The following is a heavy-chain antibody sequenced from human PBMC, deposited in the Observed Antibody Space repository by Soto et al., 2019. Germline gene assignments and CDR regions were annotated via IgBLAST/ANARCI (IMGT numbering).Heavy chain of an antibody. Sequence: SETLSLTCTVSGGSISSGGHYWSWIRQHPGKGLEWIGYIYYSGSTYYNPSLKSRVTISVDTSKNQFSLKLSSVTAADTAVYYCAREGRSGYYSTYHYGMDVWGQGTTVTVSS. J-gene: IGHJ6*02. CDR3: AREGRSGYYSTYHYGMDV. D-gene: IGHD3-22*01. CDR1: GGSISSGGHY. CDR2: IYYSGST. V-gene: IGHV4-31*03.